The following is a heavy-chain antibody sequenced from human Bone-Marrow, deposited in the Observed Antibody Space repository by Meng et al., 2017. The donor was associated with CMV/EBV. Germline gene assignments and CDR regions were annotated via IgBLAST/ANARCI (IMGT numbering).Heavy chain of an antibody. CDR1: GFTFSSYA. V-gene: IGHV3-23*01. CDR3: ARVPGYDFWSGYRGMDV. CDR2: MSGSGGST. D-gene: IGHD3-3*01. J-gene: IGHJ6*02. Sequence: GESLKISCAASGFTFSSYAMSWVRQAPGKGLEWVSAMSGSGGSTYYADAVKGRVTISRDNSKNTLYLQMNSLRSDDTAVYYCARVPGYDFWSGYRGMDVWGQGTTVTVSS.